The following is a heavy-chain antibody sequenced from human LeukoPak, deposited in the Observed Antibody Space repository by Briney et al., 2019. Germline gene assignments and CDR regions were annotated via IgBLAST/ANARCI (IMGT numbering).Heavy chain of an antibody. CDR2: INTNTGNP. J-gene: IGHJ5*02. Sequence: ASVKVSCKASGYTFTSYAMNWVRQAPGQGLEWMGWINTNTGNPTYAQGFTGRFVFSLDTSVSTACLQISSLKAEDTAVYYCARDQVGGYDSSGYYNPWGQGTLVTVSS. D-gene: IGHD3-22*01. CDR3: ARDQVGGYDSSGYYNP. CDR1: GYTFTSYA. V-gene: IGHV7-4-1*02.